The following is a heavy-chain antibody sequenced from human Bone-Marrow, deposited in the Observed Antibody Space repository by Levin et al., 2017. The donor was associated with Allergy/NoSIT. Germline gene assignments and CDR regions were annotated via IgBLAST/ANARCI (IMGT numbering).Heavy chain of an antibody. V-gene: IGHV3-21*01. D-gene: IGHD3-10*01. Sequence: GGSLRLSCAASGFTFSTYAMHWVRQAPGKGLEWVSSISSSGNYIYYADSVKGRFAISRDTAKKSLYLQMDSLRADDSAIYYCPRAKFGDASPFASWGQGARVTVSS. J-gene: IGHJ4*02. CDR1: GFTFSTYA. CDR2: ISSSGNYI. CDR3: PRAKFGDASPFAS.